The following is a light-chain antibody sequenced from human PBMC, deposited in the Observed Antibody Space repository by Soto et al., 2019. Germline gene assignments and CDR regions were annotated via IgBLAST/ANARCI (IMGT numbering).Light chain of an antibody. CDR3: QQYNKWPPHT. V-gene: IGKV3-15*01. J-gene: IGKJ2*01. CDR2: GAS. CDR1: QSVGST. Sequence: EIVMTQSPATLSVSPGERATLTCRASQSVGSTLAWLQQRPGLASSLLLYGASTRATGIPARFSGSGSGTEFTLTINSLQSEDFAVYTCQQYNKWPPHTFGQGTKLEIK.